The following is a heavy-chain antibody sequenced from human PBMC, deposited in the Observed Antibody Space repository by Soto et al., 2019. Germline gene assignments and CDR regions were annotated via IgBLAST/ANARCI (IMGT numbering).Heavy chain of an antibody. CDR3: ARGLLGAGAFDI. D-gene: IGHD1-26*01. J-gene: IGHJ3*02. CDR2: ISTSSIYI. V-gene: IGHV3-21*01. CDR1: GFTISSYS. Sequence: EVQLVESGGGLVKPGGSLRLSCAASGFTISSYSMNWVRQAPGKGLEWVSSISTSSIYIYYVDSVKGRFTISRDNAKNSVYLQMNSLRAEDTAVYYCARGLLGAGAFDIWGQGTMVTVSS.